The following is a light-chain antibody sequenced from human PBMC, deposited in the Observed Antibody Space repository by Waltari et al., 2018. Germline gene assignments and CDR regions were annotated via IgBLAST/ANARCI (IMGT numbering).Light chain of an antibody. CDR3: QQYDNWPSFS. J-gene: IGKJ4*01. Sequence: IVMTQSPATLSMSPGERATLSCRASQDISRKLAWYQHRPGQAPMVLIYGASTRATDIPARFSGSGAGTEFTLTISSLQSEDFAVYYCQQYDNWPSFSFGGGTKVDIK. CDR2: GAS. CDR1: QDISRK. V-gene: IGKV3-15*01.